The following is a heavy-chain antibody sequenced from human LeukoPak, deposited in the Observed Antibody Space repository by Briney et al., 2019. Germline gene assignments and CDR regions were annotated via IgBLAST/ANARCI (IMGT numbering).Heavy chain of an antibody. J-gene: IGHJ4*02. V-gene: IGHV4-59*08. CDR2: IYYSGSN. D-gene: IGHD3-10*01. CDR1: GGSISSYY. CDR3: ARHMGLYYAPDY. Sequence: SETLSLTCTVSGGSISSYYWSWIRQPPGKGLEGIGYIYYSGSNNYNPSLKIRVTISVDTSKNQFSLKLSSVAAADTAVYYCARHMGLYYAPDYWGQGTLVTVSS.